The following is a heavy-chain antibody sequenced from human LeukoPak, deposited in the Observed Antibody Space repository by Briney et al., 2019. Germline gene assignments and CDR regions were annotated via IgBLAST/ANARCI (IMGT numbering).Heavy chain of an antibody. CDR2: VNAYNGYT. V-gene: IGHV1-18*01. Sequence: AASVKVSCKASGYTFTTYGISWVRQAPGQGLEWMGWVNAYNGYTNYAQKLQGRVTMTTDTSTSTAYMELRSLRSDDTAVYYCAKDRGGSYPGGFDSWGQGTLVTVSS. CDR3: AKDRGGSYPGGFDS. J-gene: IGHJ4*02. CDR1: GYTFTTYG. D-gene: IGHD1-26*01.